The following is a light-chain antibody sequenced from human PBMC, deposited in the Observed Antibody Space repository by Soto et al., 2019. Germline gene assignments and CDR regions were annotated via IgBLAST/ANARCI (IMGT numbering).Light chain of an antibody. CDR2: LGS. CDR3: MQALQTPYT. J-gene: IGKJ2*01. V-gene: IGKV2-28*01. CDR1: QSLLHSNGYNY. Sequence: DIVMTQSPLSLPATPGEPASISCRSSQSLLHSNGYNYLDWYLQKPGQSPQLLIYLGSNRASGVPDRSSGSGSGTDFTLKISRVEAEDVGVYYCMQALQTPYTFGQGTKVDIK.